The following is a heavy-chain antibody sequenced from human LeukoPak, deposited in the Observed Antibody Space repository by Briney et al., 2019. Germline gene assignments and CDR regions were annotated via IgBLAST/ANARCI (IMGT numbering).Heavy chain of an antibody. J-gene: IGHJ5*02. CDR1: GYTLTELS. CDR3: VRFAAGPDPYYP. V-gene: IGHV1-24*01. Sequence: GASVKVSCKVSGYTLTELSMHCVRQAPGKGLEWMGGFDPEDGETIYAQNFQGRVTMTEDTSTDTAYMELNNLTSEDTAVYYCVRFAAGPDPYYPWGQGTLVTVSS. D-gene: IGHD6-25*01. CDR2: FDPEDGET.